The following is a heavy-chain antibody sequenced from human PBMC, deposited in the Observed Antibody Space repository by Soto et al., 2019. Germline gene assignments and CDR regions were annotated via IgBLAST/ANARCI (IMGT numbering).Heavy chain of an antibody. D-gene: IGHD6-6*01. Sequence: SVKVSCKASGGTSSSYTISWVRQAPGQGLEWMGRIIPILGIANYAQKFQGRVTITADKSTSTAYMELSSLRSEDTAVYYCARVVAAGPLWYFDLWGRGTLVTVSS. CDR2: IIPILGIA. CDR3: ARVVAAGPLWYFDL. J-gene: IGHJ2*01. V-gene: IGHV1-69*02. CDR1: GGTSSSYT.